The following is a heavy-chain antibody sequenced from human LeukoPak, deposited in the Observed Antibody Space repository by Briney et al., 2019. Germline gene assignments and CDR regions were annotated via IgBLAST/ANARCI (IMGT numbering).Heavy chain of an antibody. CDR2: ISSGGST. V-gene: IGHV3-53*01. J-gene: IGHJ6*02. Sequence: GGSLRLSCAASGVTVSINYMSCVRQAPGKGLESVSVISSGGSTSYADSVKGRFTISRDNSKYTLYLQMNSLRAEDTAVYYCAKRPSGRDYYDGMDVWGQGTTVTVSS. CDR1: GVTVSINY. CDR3: AKRPSGRDYYDGMDV.